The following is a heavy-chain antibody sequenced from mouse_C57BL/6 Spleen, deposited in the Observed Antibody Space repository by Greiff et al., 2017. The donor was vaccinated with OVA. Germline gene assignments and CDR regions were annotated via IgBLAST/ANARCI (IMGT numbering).Heavy chain of an antibody. D-gene: IGHD2-5*01. Sequence: QVQLQQPGAELVKPGASVKLSCKASGYTFTSYWMQWVKQRPGQGLEWIGEIDPSDSYTNYNQKFKGKATLTVDTSSSTAYMQLSSLTSEDSAVYYCARFDYSNYEGAMDYWGQGTSVTVSS. CDR1: GYTFTSYW. J-gene: IGHJ4*01. CDR3: ARFDYSNYEGAMDY. V-gene: IGHV1-50*01. CDR2: IDPSDSYT.